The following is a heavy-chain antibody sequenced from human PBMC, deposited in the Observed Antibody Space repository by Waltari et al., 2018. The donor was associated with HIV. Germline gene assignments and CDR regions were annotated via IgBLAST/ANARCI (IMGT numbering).Heavy chain of an antibody. V-gene: IGHV3-21*02. J-gene: IGHJ4*02. CDR2: ISSSSSYI. Sequence: EVLLVESGGGLVKPGGSLRLSCAASGFTFTRYIMSWVRQAPGKGLEWVSSISSSSSYIFYADSVKGRFTISRDNTKNSLYLQMDSLRDDDTAVYYCAREMATVYVDYWGQGTLVTVSS. CDR3: AREMATVYVDY. D-gene: IGHD4-17*01. CDR1: GFTFTRYI.